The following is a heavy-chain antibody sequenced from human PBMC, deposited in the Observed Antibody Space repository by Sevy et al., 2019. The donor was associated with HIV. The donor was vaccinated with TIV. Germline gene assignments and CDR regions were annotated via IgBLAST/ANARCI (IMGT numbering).Heavy chain of an antibody. CDR2: ISWNSGSI. J-gene: IGHJ3*01. Sequence: SLKISCAASGFTFDDYDINWVRQAPGKGLEWVSGISWNSGSIGYADSVKGRFTISRDNAKNSLYLQMNSLRPDDTGLYYCAKDVGQWLGKDAFDVWGRGTMVTVSS. CDR3: AKDVGQWLGKDAFDV. D-gene: IGHD6-19*01. CDR1: GFTFDDYD. V-gene: IGHV3-9*01.